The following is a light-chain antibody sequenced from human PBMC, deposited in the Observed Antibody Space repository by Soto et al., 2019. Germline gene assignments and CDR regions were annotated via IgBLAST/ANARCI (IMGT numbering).Light chain of an antibody. CDR2: DVS. J-gene: IGLJ2*01. Sequence: QSALTQPASVSGSPGQSITISCTGTSSDGGGYNSVSCYQQHPGKAPKLMIYDVSNRPSGVSNRFSGSKSGNTASLTISGLKAEDEADYYCSSYTSSSTLVVFGGGTKLTVL. V-gene: IGLV2-14*01. CDR1: SSDGGGYNS. CDR3: SSYTSSSTLVV.